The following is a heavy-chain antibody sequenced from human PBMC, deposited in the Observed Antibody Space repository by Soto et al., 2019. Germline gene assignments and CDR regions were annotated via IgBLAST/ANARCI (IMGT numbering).Heavy chain of an antibody. CDR3: AGEGGGGYDHRWFDP. Sequence: QVQLQESGPGLVKPSQTLSLTCTVSGGSISSGGYYWSWIRQHPGKGLEWIGYIYYSGSTYYNPSLKRRVTISVDTSKNQFSLKLSCVTAADTAVYYCAGEGGGGYDHRWFDPWGQGTLVTVSS. D-gene: IGHD5-12*01. J-gene: IGHJ5*02. CDR2: IYYSGST. CDR1: GGSISSGGYY. V-gene: IGHV4-31*03.